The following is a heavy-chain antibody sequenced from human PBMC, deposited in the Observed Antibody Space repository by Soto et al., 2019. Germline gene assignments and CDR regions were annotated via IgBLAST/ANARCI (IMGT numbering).Heavy chain of an antibody. V-gene: IGHV4-4*02. CDR1: GGSISSSNW. Sequence: SETLSLTCTVSGGSISSSNWWSWVRQPPGKGLEWIGEIYHSGSTNHNPSLKSRVTISVDKSKNQFSLKLSSVTAADTAVYYCARPFHYYDSSGYPGDAFDIWGQGTMVTVSS. D-gene: IGHD3-22*01. CDR2: IYHSGST. J-gene: IGHJ3*02. CDR3: ARPFHYYDSSGYPGDAFDI.